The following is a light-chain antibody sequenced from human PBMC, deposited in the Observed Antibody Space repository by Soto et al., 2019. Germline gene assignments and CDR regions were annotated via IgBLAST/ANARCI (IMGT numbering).Light chain of an antibody. CDR1: SSNIGDYNY. J-gene: IGLJ1*01. V-gene: IGLV2-14*01. CDR2: HVS. Sequence: QSVLAQPASVSGSPGQSITISCTGASSNIGDYNYVSWYQQNQGKAPKLIIYHVSYRPPGVSDRFSASKSGNTASLTISRLRAEDEADYYCASYTTSNTLVFGTGTKVTVL. CDR3: ASYTTSNTLV.